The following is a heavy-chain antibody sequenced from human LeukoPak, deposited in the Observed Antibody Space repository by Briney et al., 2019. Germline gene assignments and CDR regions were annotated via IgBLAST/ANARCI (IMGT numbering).Heavy chain of an antibody. CDR2: INPNSGGT. CDR1: GGTFSSYA. CDR3: ARVNRNYYYYYMDV. D-gene: IGHD1-14*01. J-gene: IGHJ6*03. V-gene: IGHV1-2*02. Sequence: ASVKVSCKASGGTFSSYAISWVRQAPGQGLEWMGWINPNSGGTNYAQKFQGRVTMTRDTSISTAYMELSRLRSDDTAVYYCARVNRNYYYYYMDVWGKGTTVTVSS.